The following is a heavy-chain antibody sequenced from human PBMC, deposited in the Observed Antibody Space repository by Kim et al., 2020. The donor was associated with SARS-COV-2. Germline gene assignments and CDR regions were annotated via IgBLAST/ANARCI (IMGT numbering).Heavy chain of an antibody. V-gene: IGHV3-23*01. D-gene: IGHD4-17*01. J-gene: IGHJ4*02. CDR3: AIRGSNYGAYNY. Sequence: GGSLRLSCAGSGFTFSSYCMSWVCQAPGKGLEWVSAISHTCAITDYADSMKGRFTISRDNSKNTLYLQMNSLRADDTALYYCAIRGSNYGAYNYWGQGTLVTLSS. CDR1: GFTFSSYC. CDR2: ISHTCAIT.